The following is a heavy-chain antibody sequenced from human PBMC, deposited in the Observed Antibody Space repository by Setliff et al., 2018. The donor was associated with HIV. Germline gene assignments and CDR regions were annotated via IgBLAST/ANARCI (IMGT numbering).Heavy chain of an antibody. CDR2: IIAILSIP. V-gene: IGHV1-69*10. CDR1: RGTFTSYA. J-gene: IGHJ1*01. Sequence: ASVKVSCKASRGTFTSYAFSWVRQAPGQGLEWMGGIIAILSIPSYAQKFQGRVTITADKSTGTAYMELKSLRSEDTAVYYCATGPPYCSGGSCYSALHHWGQGTLVTVSS. CDR3: ATGPPYCSGGSCYSALHH. D-gene: IGHD2-15*01.